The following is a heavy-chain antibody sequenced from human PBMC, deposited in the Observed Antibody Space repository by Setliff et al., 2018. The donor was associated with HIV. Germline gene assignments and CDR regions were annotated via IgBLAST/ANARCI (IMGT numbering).Heavy chain of an antibody. V-gene: IGHV3-15*01. J-gene: IGHJ4*02. CDR2: IKTKTQRGTA. D-gene: IGHD3-22*01. Sequence: GGSLRLSCAASGFTFSNSWMTWVRQAPGKGLEWVGRIKTKTQRGTADYAAPAKGRFIISRDDSKNTLYLQMNSLRSEDTAVYYCVTGVGTSSVDYWGQGTMVTVSS. CDR1: GFTFSNSW. CDR3: VTGVGTSSVDY.